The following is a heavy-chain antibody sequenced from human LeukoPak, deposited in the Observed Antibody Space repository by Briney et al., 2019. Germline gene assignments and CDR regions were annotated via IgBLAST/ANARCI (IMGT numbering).Heavy chain of an antibody. D-gene: IGHD3-22*01. Sequence: SETLSLTCTVSGGSISSSSYYWGWIRQPPGKGLEWIGSIYYSGSTYYNPSLKSRVTISVDTSKNQFSLKLSSVTAADTAVYYCASRITMIVSSAFDIWGQGTMVTVSS. CDR2: IYYSGST. V-gene: IGHV4-39*07. J-gene: IGHJ3*02. CDR1: GGSISSSSYY. CDR3: ASRITMIVSSAFDI.